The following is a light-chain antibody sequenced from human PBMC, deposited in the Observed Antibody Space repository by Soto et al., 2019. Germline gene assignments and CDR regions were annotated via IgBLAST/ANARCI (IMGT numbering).Light chain of an antibody. CDR2: AAS. Sequence: DIQLTQSPSFLSASVGDRVTITCRASQGISSYLAWYQKKPGKAPKLLMYAASTLQSGVPSRFSGSGSGTEFTLTISSLQTEDFATYYCQLLTSYPQTSGQGTKVDMK. CDR3: QLLTSYPQT. CDR1: QGISSY. V-gene: IGKV1-9*01. J-gene: IGKJ1*01.